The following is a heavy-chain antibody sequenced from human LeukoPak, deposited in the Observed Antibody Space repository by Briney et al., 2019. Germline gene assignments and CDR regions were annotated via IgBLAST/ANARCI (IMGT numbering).Heavy chain of an antibody. CDR1: GGSISSSSYY. J-gene: IGHJ4*02. V-gene: IGHV4-39*07. Sequence: SETLSLTCTVSGGSISSSSYYWGWIRQPPGKGLEWIGSIYYSGSTYYNPSLKSRVTISVDTSKNQFSLKLSSVTAADTAVYYCVTYYYGSGSRIIDYWGQGTLVTVSS. D-gene: IGHD3-10*01. CDR3: VTYYYGSGSRIIDY. CDR2: IYYSGST.